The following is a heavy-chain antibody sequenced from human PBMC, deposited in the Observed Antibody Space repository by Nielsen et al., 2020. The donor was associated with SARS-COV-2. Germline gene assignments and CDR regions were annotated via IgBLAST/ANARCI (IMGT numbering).Heavy chain of an antibody. Sequence: SETLSLTCTVSGGSISSSSYYWGWIRQPPGKGLEWIGSIYYSGSTYYNPSLKSRVTISVDTSKNQFSLKLSSVTAADTAVYYCARGGCRWYYYYGMDVWGQGTTVTVSS. CDR3: ARGGCRWYYYYGMDV. D-gene: IGHD4-23*01. CDR1: GGSISSSSYY. CDR2: IYYSGST. V-gene: IGHV4-39*07. J-gene: IGHJ6*02.